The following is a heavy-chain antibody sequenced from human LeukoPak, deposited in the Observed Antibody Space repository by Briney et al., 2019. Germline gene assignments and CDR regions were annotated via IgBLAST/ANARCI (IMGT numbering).Heavy chain of an antibody. D-gene: IGHD3-22*01. J-gene: IGHJ3*02. Sequence: PSETLSLTCAVYGGSFSGYYWSWIRQPPGKGLEWIGEINHSGSTNYNPSLKRRVTISVDTSKNQFSLKLSSVTAADTAVYYCARGIGYYYDSSGYYPPDAFDIWGQGTMVTVSS. V-gene: IGHV4-34*01. CDR2: INHSGST. CDR1: GGSFSGYY. CDR3: ARGIGYYYDSSGYYPPDAFDI.